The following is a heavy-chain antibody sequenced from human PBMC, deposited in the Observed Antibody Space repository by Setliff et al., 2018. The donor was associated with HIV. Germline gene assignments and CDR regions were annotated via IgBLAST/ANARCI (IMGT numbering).Heavy chain of an antibody. D-gene: IGHD2-15*01. J-gene: IGHJ5*02. CDR3: AKMACSGGNCYSGS. CDR1: GFTFSSYS. V-gene: IGHV3-48*01. CDR2: ISSSSSTI. Sequence: GGSLRLSCAASGFTFSSYSMNWVRQAPGKGLEWVSYISSSSSTIYYADSVKGRFTISRDNSKNTLYLQMSGLRAEDTAVYYCAKMACSGGNCYSGSWGQGALVTVSS.